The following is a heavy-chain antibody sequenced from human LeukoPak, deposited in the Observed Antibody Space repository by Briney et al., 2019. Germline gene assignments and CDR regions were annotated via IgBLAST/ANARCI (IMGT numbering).Heavy chain of an antibody. CDR2: ISYDGSNK. Sequence: PGGSLRLSCAASGFSFSRYAMHWVRQAPARGREWVAGISYDGSNKHYADSVKGRFTISRDNSKNTLYLQMNSLRAEDTAVYYCARDLELSDFDYWGQGTLVTVSS. CDR1: GFSFSRYA. CDR3: ARDLELSDFDY. J-gene: IGHJ4*02. D-gene: IGHD2-15*01. V-gene: IGHV3-30-3*01.